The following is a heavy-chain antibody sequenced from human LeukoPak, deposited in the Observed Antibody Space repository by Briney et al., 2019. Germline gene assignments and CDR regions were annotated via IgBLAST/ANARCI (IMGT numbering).Heavy chain of an antibody. J-gene: IGHJ5*02. CDR3: ARVFGELLYSWFDP. CDR1: GYTFTSYD. Sequence: ASVKVSCKASGYTFTSYDINWVRQATGQGLEWMGWMNPNSGNTGYAQKFQGRVTMTRNTSISTAYMELSSLRSEDTAVYYCARVFGELLYSWFDPWGQGTLVTVSS. V-gene: IGHV1-8*01. D-gene: IGHD3-10*02. CDR2: MNPNSGNT.